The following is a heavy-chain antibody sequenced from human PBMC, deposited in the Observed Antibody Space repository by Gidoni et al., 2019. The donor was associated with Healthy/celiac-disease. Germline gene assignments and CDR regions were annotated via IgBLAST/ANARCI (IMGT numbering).Heavy chain of an antibody. J-gene: IGHJ5*02. CDR3: ARDRSPWYSSGPTGWFDP. CDR2: INPNSGGT. CDR1: GYTFTGYY. Sequence: QVQLVQSGAEVKKPGASVKVSCKASGYTFTGYYMHWVRQAPGQGLEWMGRINPNSGGTNYAQKFQGRVTMTRDTSISTAYMELSRLRSDDTAVYYCARDRSPWYSSGPTGWFDPWGQGTLVTVSS. D-gene: IGHD6-19*01. V-gene: IGHV1-2*06.